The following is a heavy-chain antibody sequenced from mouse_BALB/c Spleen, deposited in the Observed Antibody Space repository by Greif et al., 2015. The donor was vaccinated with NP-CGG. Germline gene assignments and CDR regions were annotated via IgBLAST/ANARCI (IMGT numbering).Heavy chain of an antibody. CDR1: GYTFTSYW. Sequence: QVHVKQSGAELVKPGASVKLSCKASGYTFTSYWMHWVKQRPGQGLEWIGEINPSNGRTNYNEKFKSKATLTVDKSSSTAYMQLSSLTSEDSAVYYCARGDSSVAWFAYWGQGTLVTVSA. V-gene: IGHV1S81*02. CDR3: ARGDSSVAWFAY. CDR2: INPSNGRT. D-gene: IGHD3-2*01. J-gene: IGHJ3*01.